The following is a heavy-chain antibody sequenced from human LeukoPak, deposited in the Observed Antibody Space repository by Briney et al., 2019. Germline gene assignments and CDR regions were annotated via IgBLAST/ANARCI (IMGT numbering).Heavy chain of an antibody. CDR2: IYYSGST. CDR3: ARDNGAAAGPQRYYFDY. V-gene: IGHV4-31*03. J-gene: IGHJ4*02. CDR1: GGSISSGGYY. Sequence: PSETLSLTCTVSGGSISSGGYYWSWIRQHPGKGLEWIGYIYYSGSTYYNPSLKSRVTISVNTSKNQFSLKLSSVTAADTAVYYRARDNGAAAGPQRYYFDYWGQGTLVTVSS. D-gene: IGHD6-13*01.